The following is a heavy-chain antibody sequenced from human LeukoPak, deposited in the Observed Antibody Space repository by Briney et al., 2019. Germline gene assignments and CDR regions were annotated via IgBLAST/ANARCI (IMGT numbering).Heavy chain of an antibody. Sequence: GGSLRLSCAASAFTFDDYAMSWVRQAPGKGLEWVSAISGSGGSTYYADSVKGRFTISRDNSKNTLYLQMNSLRAEDTALYYCAKAAVTSSRYFDYWGQGTLVTVSS. CDR1: AFTFDDYA. V-gene: IGHV3-23*01. J-gene: IGHJ4*02. CDR2: ISGSGGST. CDR3: AKAAVTSSRYFDY. D-gene: IGHD4-17*01.